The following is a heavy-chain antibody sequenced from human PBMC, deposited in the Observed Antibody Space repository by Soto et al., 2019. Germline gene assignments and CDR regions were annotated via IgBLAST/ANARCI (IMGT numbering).Heavy chain of an antibody. Sequence: SLKISCKGSGYSFTSYWISWVRQMPGKGLEWMGRIDPSDSYTNYSPSFQGHVTISADKSISTAYLQWSSLKASDTAMYYCARQRTDCSSTSCYNWFDPWGQGTLVTVSS. CDR3: ARQRTDCSSTSCYNWFDP. J-gene: IGHJ5*02. D-gene: IGHD2-2*01. CDR2: IDPSDSYT. CDR1: GYSFTSYW. V-gene: IGHV5-10-1*01.